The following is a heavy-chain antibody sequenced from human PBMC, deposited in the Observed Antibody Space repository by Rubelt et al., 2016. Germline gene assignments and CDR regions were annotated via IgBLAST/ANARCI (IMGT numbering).Heavy chain of an antibody. Sequence: YAMSWVRQAPGKGLECVSGISGGGGTTYYADSVKGRFTISRDNSKNRLYLQMNSLRGEDTAVYYCARDQGYCSGGTCYSVFDYWGQGTLVTVSS. D-gene: IGHD2-15*01. CDR3: ARDQGYCSGGTCYSVFDY. CDR1: YA. J-gene: IGHJ4*02. V-gene: IGHV3-23*01. CDR2: ISGGGGTT.